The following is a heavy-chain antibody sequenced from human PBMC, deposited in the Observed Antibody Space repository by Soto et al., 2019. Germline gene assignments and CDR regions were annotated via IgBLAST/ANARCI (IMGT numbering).Heavy chain of an antibody. CDR3: ARDKDRAQLGGNYYYILDV. V-gene: IGHV1-69*12. D-gene: IGHD3-3*02. CDR2: IMPIFRTP. CDR1: GGTFSNSA. J-gene: IGHJ6*02. Sequence: QVQLEQSGAEVKKPGSSVKVSCKASGGTFSNSAISWVRQAPGQGLEWMGGIMPIFRTPDYAQKFQGRVTITADESTTTAYVELSGLKPDDTAVYYCARDKDRAQLGGNYYYILDVWGQGTTVTVSS.